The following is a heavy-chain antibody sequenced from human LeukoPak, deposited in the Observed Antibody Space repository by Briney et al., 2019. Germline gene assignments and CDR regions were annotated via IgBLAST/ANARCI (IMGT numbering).Heavy chain of an antibody. V-gene: IGHV3-23*01. CDR1: GFTFSSYA. D-gene: IGHD2-15*01. J-gene: IGHJ4*02. CDR2: ISGSGGST. CDR3: AKEIVRYCSGGSCYSGTFDY. Sequence: GGSLRLSCAASGFTFSSYAMSWVRQAPGKGLEWVSAISGSGGSTYYADSVKGRFTISRDNSKNTLYLQMNSLRAEDTAVYYCAKEIVRYCSGGSCYSGTFDYWGQGTLVTVSS.